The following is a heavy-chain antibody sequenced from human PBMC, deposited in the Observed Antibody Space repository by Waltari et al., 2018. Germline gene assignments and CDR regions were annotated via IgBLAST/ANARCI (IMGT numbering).Heavy chain of an antibody. D-gene: IGHD1-1*01. CDR3: ARVEGWFDP. CDR1: GGPPSSYT. V-gene: IGHV4-59*01. J-gene: IGHJ5*02. Sequence: QVQLQESGPGLVRPSETLSLTCTCSGGPPSSYTWSWIRPTPGKGLECIWYIYCSGSTNYNPPLKSRVTISVAPSKKPFSLKLSSVTAADTAVYYFARVEGWFDPWGQGTLVTVSS. CDR2: IYCSGST.